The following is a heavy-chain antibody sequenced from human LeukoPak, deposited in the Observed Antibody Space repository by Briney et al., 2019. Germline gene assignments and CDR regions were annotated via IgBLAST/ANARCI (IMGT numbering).Heavy chain of an antibody. CDR1: GGSISSYY. CDR2: IYYSGST. Sequence: SETLSLTCTVSGGSISSYYWSWIRQPPGKGLEGIGYIYYSGSTNYNPSLKSRVTILVDTSKNQFSLKLSSVTAADTAVYYCARHIGIAAAFDYWGQGTLVTVSS. D-gene: IGHD6-13*01. J-gene: IGHJ4*02. CDR3: ARHIGIAAAFDY. V-gene: IGHV4-59*08.